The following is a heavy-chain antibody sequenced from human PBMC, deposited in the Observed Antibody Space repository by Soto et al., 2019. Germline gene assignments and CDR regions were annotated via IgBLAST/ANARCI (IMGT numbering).Heavy chain of an antibody. J-gene: IGHJ6*02. CDR1: GGSISSYD. CDR2: IYYSGST. CDR3: ARGMDTAMDYYYGMDV. Sequence: SETLSLTCTVSGGSISSYDWSWIRQPPGKGLEWIGYIYYSGSTNYNPSLKSRVTISVDTSKNQFSLKLSSVTAADTAVYYCARGMDTAMDYYYGMDVWGQGTTVTVSS. D-gene: IGHD5-18*01. V-gene: IGHV4-59*01.